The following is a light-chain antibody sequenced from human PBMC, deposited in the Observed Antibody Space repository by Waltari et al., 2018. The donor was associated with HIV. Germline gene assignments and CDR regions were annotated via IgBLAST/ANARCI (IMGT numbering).Light chain of an antibody. CDR1: SGHSTYA. Sequence: QLVLTQSPSASASLGASVKLTCTLSSGHSTYAIAWTQQQPEKGPRYLMKLNSDGSHNKGDGIPDRFSGSSSGAERYLTISSLQSEDEADYYCQTWATGIQVFGGGTKLTVL. CDR2: LNSDGSH. V-gene: IGLV4-69*01. J-gene: IGLJ3*02. CDR3: QTWATGIQV.